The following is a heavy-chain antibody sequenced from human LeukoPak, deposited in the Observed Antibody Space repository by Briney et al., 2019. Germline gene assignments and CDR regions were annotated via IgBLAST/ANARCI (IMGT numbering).Heavy chain of an antibody. CDR2: INSDGSST. J-gene: IGHJ4*02. V-gene: IGHV3-74*01. CDR1: GFSFSSYW. D-gene: IGHD1-26*01. Sequence: PGGSLRLPCAASGFSFSSYWMHWVRQAPGKGLVWVSRINSDGSSTSYADSVKGRFTISRDNAKNTLYLQMNSLRTEDTALYYCAKDIGVGGSYDYWGQGTLVTVSS. CDR3: AKDIGVGGSYDY.